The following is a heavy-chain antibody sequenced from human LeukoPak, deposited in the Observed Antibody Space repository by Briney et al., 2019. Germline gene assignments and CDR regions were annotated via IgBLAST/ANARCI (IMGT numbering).Heavy chain of an antibody. Sequence: SETLSLTCTVSGGSISSGDYYWSWIRQPPGKGLEWIGYIYYSGSTYNNPSLKSRVTISVDTSKNQFSLKLSSVTAADTAVYYCARVHQLLSYYFDYWGQGTLVTVSS. V-gene: IGHV4-30-4*08. CDR2: IYYSGST. D-gene: IGHD2-2*01. CDR3: ARVHQLLSYYFDY. J-gene: IGHJ4*02. CDR1: GGSISSGDYY.